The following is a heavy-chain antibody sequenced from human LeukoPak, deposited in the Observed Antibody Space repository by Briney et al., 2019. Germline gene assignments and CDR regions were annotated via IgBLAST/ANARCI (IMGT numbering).Heavy chain of an antibody. V-gene: IGHV3-74*01. Sequence: GGSLRLSCAASGFTFRNYWMHWVRQAPGKGLVWVSRINSDGSSTTYADSVKGRFTMSRDNAKNTLYLQMNSLRAEDTAVYYCAREEFVIVVVGAIDYWGQGTLVTVSS. D-gene: IGHD2-21*01. CDR1: GFTFRNYW. J-gene: IGHJ4*02. CDR2: INSDGSST. CDR3: AREEFVIVVVGAIDY.